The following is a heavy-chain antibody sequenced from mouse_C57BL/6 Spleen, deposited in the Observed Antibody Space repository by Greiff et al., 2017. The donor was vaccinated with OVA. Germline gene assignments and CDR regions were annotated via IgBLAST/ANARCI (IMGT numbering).Heavy chain of an antibody. J-gene: IGHJ2*01. V-gene: IGHV3-6*01. CDR1: GYSITSGYY. CDR3: AREDYSNYGGLYFDY. Sequence: ESGPGLVKPSQSLSLTCSVTGYSITSGYYWNWIRQFPGNTLEWMGYISYDGSNNYNPSLKNRISITRDTSKNQFFLKLNSVTTEDTATYYCAREDYSNYGGLYFDYWGQGTTLTVSS. CDR2: ISYDGSN. D-gene: IGHD2-5*01.